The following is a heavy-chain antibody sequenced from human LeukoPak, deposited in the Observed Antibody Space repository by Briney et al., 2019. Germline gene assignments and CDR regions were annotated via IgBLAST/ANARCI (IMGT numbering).Heavy chain of an antibody. CDR1: GYTLTRHY. CDR2: INPSGDIT. CDR3: ASQYYDSAGNPTFDY. D-gene: IGHD3-22*01. V-gene: IGHV1-46*01. Sequence: ASVTVSFKASGYTLTRHYMHWVRQAPGQGLEWMGIINPSGDITSYAQKFQGRVTMTRETSASTVYMELSSLRSEDTAVYYCASQYYDSAGNPTFDYWGQGTLVTVSP. J-gene: IGHJ4*02.